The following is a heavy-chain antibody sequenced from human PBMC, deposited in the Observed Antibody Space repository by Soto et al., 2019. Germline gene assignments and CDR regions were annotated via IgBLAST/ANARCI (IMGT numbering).Heavy chain of an antibody. Sequence: EVPLVETGGGLIQPGGSLRLSCAASGFSVSSNYMNWVRQAPGKGLEWVSVIYSGGSTYYADSVKGRFTISRDNSKNTLYLQMNSLRAEDTAVYYCARVSGAYGMDVWGQGTTVTVSS. J-gene: IGHJ6*02. D-gene: IGHD1-26*01. CDR1: GFSVSSNY. V-gene: IGHV3-53*02. CDR2: IYSGGST. CDR3: ARVSGAYGMDV.